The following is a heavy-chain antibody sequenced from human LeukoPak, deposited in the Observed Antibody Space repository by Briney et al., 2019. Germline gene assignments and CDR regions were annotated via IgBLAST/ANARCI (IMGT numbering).Heavy chain of an antibody. CDR1: GGSISSSSYY. J-gene: IGHJ5*02. V-gene: IGHV4-39*07. CDR2: IYYSGST. D-gene: IGHD3-22*01. Sequence: SETLSLTCTVSGGSISSSSYYWGWIRQPPGKGLEWIGSIYYSGSTYYNPSLKSRVTISVDTSKNQFSLKLSSVTAADTAVYYCARGSPLRTPTYYYDSSGRYNWFDPWGQGTLVTVSS. CDR3: ARGSPLRTPTYYYDSSGRYNWFDP.